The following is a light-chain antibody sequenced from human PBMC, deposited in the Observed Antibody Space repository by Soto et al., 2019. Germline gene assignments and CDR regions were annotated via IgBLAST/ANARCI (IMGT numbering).Light chain of an antibody. J-gene: IGKJ4*01. Sequence: EIVMTQSPATLSVSPGERATLSCRASQSVSSNLAWYQQKPGQAPRLLIYGASTRATGIPARLSGSGSGTEYTLTISSLQSADFAVYYCQQYNNWPPHTFGGGTKVEIK. V-gene: IGKV3-15*01. CDR2: GAS. CDR3: QQYNNWPPHT. CDR1: QSVSSN.